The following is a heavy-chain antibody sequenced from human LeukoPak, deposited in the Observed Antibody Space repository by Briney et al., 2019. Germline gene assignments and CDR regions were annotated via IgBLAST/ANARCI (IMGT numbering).Heavy chain of an antibody. CDR3: AKDTAYYYDSSYLWDAFDI. D-gene: IGHD3-22*01. Sequence: GGSLRLSCAASGFTFSSYGMHWVRQAPGKGLEWVAVISYDGSNKYYADSVKGRFTISRDNSKNTLYLQMNSLRAEDTAVYYCAKDTAYYYDSSYLWDAFDIWGQGTMVTVSS. V-gene: IGHV3-30*18. CDR1: GFTFSSYG. CDR2: ISYDGSNK. J-gene: IGHJ3*02.